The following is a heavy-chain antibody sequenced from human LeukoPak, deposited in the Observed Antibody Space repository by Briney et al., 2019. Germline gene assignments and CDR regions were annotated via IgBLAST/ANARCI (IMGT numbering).Heavy chain of an antibody. D-gene: IGHD2-15*01. CDR2: IYHSGST. V-gene: IGHV4-38-2*02. CDR3: ARTCSGGSCYSSAFDI. Sequence: SETLSLTCTVSGYSISSGYYWGWIRQPPGKGLEWIGSIYHSGSTYYNPSLKSRVTISVDTSKNQFSLKLSSVTAADTAVYYCARTCSGGSCYSSAFDIWGQGPMVTVSS. J-gene: IGHJ3*02. CDR1: GYSISSGYY.